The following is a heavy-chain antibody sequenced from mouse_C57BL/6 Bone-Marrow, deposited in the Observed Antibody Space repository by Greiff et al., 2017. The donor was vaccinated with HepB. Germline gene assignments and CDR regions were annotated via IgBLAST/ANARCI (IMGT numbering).Heavy chain of an antibody. Sequence: EVMLVESGGDFVKPGGSLKLSCAASRFTFSTYGMSWVRQTPDTRLGWVATISSGGSFTYYPDSVKGRFTIARDNAKNTLYLQMSSLKSEDTAMYYCARMGGNYPYYYALDYWGQGTSVTVSS. CDR3: ARMGGNYPYYYALDY. V-gene: IGHV5-6*01. CDR2: ISSGGSFT. D-gene: IGHD2-1*01. CDR1: RFTFSTYG. J-gene: IGHJ4*01.